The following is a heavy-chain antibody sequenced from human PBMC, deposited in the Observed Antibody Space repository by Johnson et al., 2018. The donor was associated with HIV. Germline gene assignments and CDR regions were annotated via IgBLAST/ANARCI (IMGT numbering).Heavy chain of an antibody. J-gene: IGHJ3*02. CDR3: ARIGGYPNAFDI. D-gene: IGHD3-3*01. CDR1: GFTVSSNY. V-gene: IGHV3-66*01. Sequence: QLVESGGGLVQPGGSLRLSCAASGFTVSSNYMTWVRQAPGKGLEWVSVIYSGGNTYYADSVKGRFTISRDNSKNSLFLQMNSLRVEDTAVYYCARIGGYPNAFDIWGQGTMVTVSS. CDR2: IYSGGNT.